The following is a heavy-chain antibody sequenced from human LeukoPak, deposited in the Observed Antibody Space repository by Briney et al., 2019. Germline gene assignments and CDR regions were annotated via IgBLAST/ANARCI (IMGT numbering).Heavy chain of an antibody. J-gene: IGHJ4*02. CDR1: GFTFSTYG. Sequence: GGSLRLSCAASGFTFSTYGMTWVRQAPGKGLKWFSAISAGNGSTYYAHSLKGRFTISRDNSKSTMYVQMSSLRAQEPAVYYCAKPHGSGSLPPWGQGTLVTLSS. D-gene: IGHD3-10*01. V-gene: IGHV3-23*01. CDR3: AKPHGSGSLPP. CDR2: ISAGNGST.